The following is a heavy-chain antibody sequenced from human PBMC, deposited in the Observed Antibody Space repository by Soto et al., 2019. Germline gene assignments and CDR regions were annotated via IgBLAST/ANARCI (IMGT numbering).Heavy chain of an antibody. Sequence: QVQLVQSGAEVKKPGSSVKVSCKASGGTFSSYAISWVRQAPGQGLEWMGGIIPIFGTANYAQKFQGRVTITADEPTSTAYMELSSRRSEDTAVYYCAIKGATPTVTSTDYYYGMDVWGRETTVTVSS. CDR2: IIPIFGTA. CDR1: GGTFSSYA. V-gene: IGHV1-69*01. D-gene: IGHD4-4*01. J-gene: IGHJ6*02. CDR3: AIKGATPTVTSTDYYYGMDV.